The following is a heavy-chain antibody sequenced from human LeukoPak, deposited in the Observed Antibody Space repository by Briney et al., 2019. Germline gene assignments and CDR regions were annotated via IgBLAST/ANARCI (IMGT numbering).Heavy chain of an antibody. Sequence: SETLSLTCTVSGGSISSYYWSWIRQPPGKGLEWIGYIYYSGSTNYNPSLKSRVTISVDTSKNQFSLKLSSVTAADTAVYYCARGYYDSSGYFIDYWGQGTLVTVSS. J-gene: IGHJ4*02. CDR2: IYYSGST. V-gene: IGHV4-59*01. D-gene: IGHD3-22*01. CDR1: GGSISSYY. CDR3: ARGYYDSSGYFIDY.